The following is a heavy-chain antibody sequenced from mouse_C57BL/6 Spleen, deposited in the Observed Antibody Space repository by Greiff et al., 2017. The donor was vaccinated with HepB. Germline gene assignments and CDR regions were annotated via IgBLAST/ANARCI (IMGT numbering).Heavy chain of an antibody. CDR1: GYTFTSYW. CDR2: IDPSDSET. J-gene: IGHJ2*01. V-gene: IGHV1-52*01. D-gene: IGHD3-2*02. CDR3: ARGSSSGYLYYFDD. Sequence: QVQLQQPGAELVRPGSSVKLSCKASGYTFTSYWMHWVKQRPIQGLEWIGNIDPSDSETHYNQKFKDKATLTVDKSSSTAYMQLSSLTSEDSAVYYCARGSSSGYLYYFDDWGQGTTLTVSS.